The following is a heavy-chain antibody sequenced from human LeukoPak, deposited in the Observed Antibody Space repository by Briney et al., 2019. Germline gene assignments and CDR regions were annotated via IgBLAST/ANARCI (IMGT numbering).Heavy chain of an antibody. Sequence: SETLSLTCTVSGGSISSYYWSWIRQPPGKGLEWIGYIYYSGSTNYNPSLKSRVTISVDTSKNQFSLKLSSVTAADTAVYHCARRGSSGWYYFDYWGQGTLVTVSS. CDR2: IYYSGST. D-gene: IGHD6-19*01. J-gene: IGHJ4*02. CDR3: ARRGSSGWYYFDY. CDR1: GGSISSYY. V-gene: IGHV4-59*08.